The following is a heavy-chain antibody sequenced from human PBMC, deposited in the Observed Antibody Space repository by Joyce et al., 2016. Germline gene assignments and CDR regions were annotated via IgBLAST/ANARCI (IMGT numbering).Heavy chain of an antibody. Sequence: GFTFSNYSIHWVRQAPGKGLEWVSSINTRNNYMYYADSVKGRFTIFRDNAKNSMYLQMNSLRAEDTAVYHCARVVPRRYSSSWYVAFDIWGQGTMVTVSP. V-gene: IGHV3-21*01. CDR1: GFTFSNYS. CDR2: INTRNNYM. CDR3: ARVVPRRYSSSWYVAFDI. J-gene: IGHJ3*02. D-gene: IGHD6-13*01.